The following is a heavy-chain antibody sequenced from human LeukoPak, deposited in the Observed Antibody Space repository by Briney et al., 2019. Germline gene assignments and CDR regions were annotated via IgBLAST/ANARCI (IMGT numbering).Heavy chain of an antibody. V-gene: IGHV3-30-3*01. Sequence: GGSLRLSCAASGFTFSSYAMHWVRQAPGKGLEWVAVISYDGSNKYYADSVKGRFTMSRDNSKNTLYLQMNSLRAEDTAVYYCARDPRATNFFDYGGQGTLVTVSA. J-gene: IGHJ4*02. D-gene: IGHD1-14*01. CDR2: ISYDGSNK. CDR3: ARDPRATNFFDY. CDR1: GFTFSSYA.